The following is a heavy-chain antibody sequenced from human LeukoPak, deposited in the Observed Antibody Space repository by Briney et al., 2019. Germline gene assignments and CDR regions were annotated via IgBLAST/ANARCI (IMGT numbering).Heavy chain of an antibody. CDR1: GFTVSSNY. V-gene: IGHV3-53*01. D-gene: IGHD5-24*01. CDR3: ARVVEMATMYFDY. Sequence: GGSLRLSGAASGFTVSSNYMSWVRQAPGKGLEGGSVIYSGGSTYYADSVKGRFTISRDNSKNTMYLQMNSMRAEDTAVYYCARVVEMATMYFDYWGQGTLVTVSS. CDR2: IYSGGST. J-gene: IGHJ4*02.